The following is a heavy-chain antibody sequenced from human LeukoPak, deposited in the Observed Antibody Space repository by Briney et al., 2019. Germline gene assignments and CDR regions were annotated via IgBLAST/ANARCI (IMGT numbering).Heavy chain of an antibody. D-gene: IGHD3-22*01. Sequence: SETLSLTCSVSGGPIGSYYWSWIRQPPGKGLEWIGYIYYSGSTNYNPSLKSRVTISVDTSKNQFSLKLSSVTAADTAVYYCARGDYYDSSGYSNWFDPWGQGTLVTVSS. CDR1: GGPIGSYY. CDR3: ARGDYYDSSGYSNWFDP. V-gene: IGHV4-59*01. CDR2: IYYSGST. J-gene: IGHJ5*02.